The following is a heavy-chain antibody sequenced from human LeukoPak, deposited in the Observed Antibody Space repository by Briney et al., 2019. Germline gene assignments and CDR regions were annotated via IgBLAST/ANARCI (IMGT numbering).Heavy chain of an antibody. CDR2: IWGDGGTQ. CDR1: GFTFGSFG. CDR3: ARDKGGGLDY. J-gene: IGHJ4*02. V-gene: IGHV3-33*01. D-gene: IGHD3-16*01. Sequence: GGSLRLSCAPSGFTFGSFGMHWVRQAPGKGLEWVAVIWGDGGTQYYGDSVMGRVTISRDNSKNMLYLQMNSLRAEDTAVYYCARDKGGGLDYWGQGTLVTVSS.